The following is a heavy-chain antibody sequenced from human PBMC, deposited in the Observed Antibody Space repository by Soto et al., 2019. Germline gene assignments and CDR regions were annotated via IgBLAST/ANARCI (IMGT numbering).Heavy chain of an antibody. CDR3: AKDLGTDDFWSAYYTYYYMDV. Sequence: EVQLLESGGGLVQPGGSLRLSCAASGFTFSSYALNWVRQAPGKGLEWVSVISGSGDNTYYADSVKGRFTISRDNSKNTLYLQMNSLSAEDTAVYYCAKDLGTDDFWSAYYTYYYMDVWGKGTPVTVSS. D-gene: IGHD3-3*01. V-gene: IGHV3-23*01. J-gene: IGHJ6*03. CDR2: ISGSGDNT. CDR1: GFTFSSYA.